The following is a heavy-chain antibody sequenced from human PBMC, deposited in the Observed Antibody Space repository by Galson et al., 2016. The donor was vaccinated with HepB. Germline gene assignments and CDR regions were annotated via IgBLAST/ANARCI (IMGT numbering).Heavy chain of an antibody. CDR2: IYYGGST. J-gene: IGHJ3*02. Sequence: SETLSLTCTLSGGTMTSYYWSCIRQPPGRGLEWIGYIYYGGSTVYNPSPKGRLPISVDTSTNQFTLQMIALTAADTAVSFCARLPEGNAFDICGQGPMVPLS. D-gene: IGHD1-14*01. V-gene: IGHV4-59*01. CDR3: ARLPEGNAFDI. CDR1: GGTMTSYY.